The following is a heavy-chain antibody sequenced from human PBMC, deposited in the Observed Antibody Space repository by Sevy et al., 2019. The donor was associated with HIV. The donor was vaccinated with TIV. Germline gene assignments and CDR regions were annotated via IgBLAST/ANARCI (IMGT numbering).Heavy chain of an antibody. J-gene: IGHJ4*02. Sequence: GESLKISCKGSGYSFTSYWIGWVRQMPGKGLEWMGIIYPGDSDTRYSPSFQGQVTISADKSISTAYLQWSNLKASDTAMYYCARQSSIAARRCLYYFDYWGQGTLVTVSS. V-gene: IGHV5-51*01. CDR3: ARQSSIAARRCLYYFDY. D-gene: IGHD6-6*01. CDR1: GYSFTSYW. CDR2: IYPGDSDT.